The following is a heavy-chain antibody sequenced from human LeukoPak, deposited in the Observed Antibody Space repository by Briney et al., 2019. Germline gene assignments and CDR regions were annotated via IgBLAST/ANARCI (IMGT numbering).Heavy chain of an antibody. CDR1: GFTFSSYS. CDR2: ISSSSSYI. D-gene: IGHD4-17*01. J-gene: IGHJ4*02. V-gene: IGHV3-21*01. CDR3: ARGYGDYGTDY. Sequence: GGSLRLXCAASGFTFSSYSMNWVRRAPGKGLESVSSISSSSSYIYYADSVKGRFTISRDNAKNSLYLQMNSLRAEDTAVYYCARGYGDYGTDYWGQGTLVTVSS.